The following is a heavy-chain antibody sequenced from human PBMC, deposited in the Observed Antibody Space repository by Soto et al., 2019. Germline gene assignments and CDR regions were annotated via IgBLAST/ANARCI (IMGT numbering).Heavy chain of an antibody. CDR2: IKEDGSEK. CDR3: ARSGSENDF. V-gene: IGHV3-7*03. J-gene: IGHJ4*02. D-gene: IGHD5-12*01. Sequence: EVQLVESGGGLVQPGGSLRLSCAASGFTFSGYWMSWVRQAPGKGLEWVANIKEDGSEKNYVDSVRGRFTISRDNAMNSLYLEMNSLRAEDTAVYYYARSGSENDFWGQGTLVTVSS. CDR1: GFTFSGYW.